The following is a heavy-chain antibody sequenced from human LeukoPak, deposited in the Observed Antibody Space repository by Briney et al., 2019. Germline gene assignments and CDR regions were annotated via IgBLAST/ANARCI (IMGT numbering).Heavy chain of an antibody. V-gene: IGHV3-23*01. Sequence: GGSLRLSCAASGFTFRSFAMSWVRQAPGKGLEWVSGIGGSGVSTYYADSVKGRFTISRDNSKSTLYLQMNSLRAEDTAIYYCAKDVAGVRGVRGGFDYWDQGTLVTVSS. D-gene: IGHD3-10*01. CDR3: AKDVAGVRGVRGGFDY. CDR1: GFTFRSFA. CDR2: IGGSGVST. J-gene: IGHJ4*02.